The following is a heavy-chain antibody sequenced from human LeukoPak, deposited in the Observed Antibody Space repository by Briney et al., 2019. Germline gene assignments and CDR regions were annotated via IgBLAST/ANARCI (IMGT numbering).Heavy chain of an antibody. CDR1: GGSFSGYY. J-gene: IGHJ4*02. D-gene: IGHD3-10*01. Sequence: PSETQSLTCAVYGGSFSGYYWSWIRQPPGKGLEWIGEINHSGSTNYNPSLKSRVTISVDTSKNQFSLKLSSVTAADTAVYYCARGRGVGDYWGQGTLVTVSS. V-gene: IGHV4-34*01. CDR3: ARGRGVGDY. CDR2: INHSGST.